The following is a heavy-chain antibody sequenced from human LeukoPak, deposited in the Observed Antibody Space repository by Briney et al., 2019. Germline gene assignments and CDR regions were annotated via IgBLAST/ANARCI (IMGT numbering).Heavy chain of an antibody. CDR3: AREDTAMVGYYFDY. CDR1: GGTFSSYA. D-gene: IGHD5-18*01. Sequence: GASVKVPCKASGGTFSSYAISWVRQAPGQGLEWMGRINPNSGGTNYAQKFQGRVTMTRDTSISTAYMELSRLRSDDTAVYYCAREDTAMVGYYFDYWGQGTLVTVSS. V-gene: IGHV1-2*06. J-gene: IGHJ4*02. CDR2: INPNSGGT.